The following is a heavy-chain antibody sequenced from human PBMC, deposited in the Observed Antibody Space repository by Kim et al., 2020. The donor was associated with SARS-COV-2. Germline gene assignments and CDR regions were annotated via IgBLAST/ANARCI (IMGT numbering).Heavy chain of an antibody. CDR1: GYSFTSYW. J-gene: IGHJ6*02. CDR3: ARLGSPIAYGSGSYFHYYGRDV. D-gene: IGHD3-10*01. Sequence: GESLKISCKGSGYSFTSYWISWVRQMPGKGLEWMGRIDPSDSYTNYSPSFQGHVTISADKSISTAYLQWSSLKASDTAMYYCARLGSPIAYGSGSYFHYYGRDVWGQGTTVTVSS. CDR2: IDPSDSYT. V-gene: IGHV5-10-1*01.